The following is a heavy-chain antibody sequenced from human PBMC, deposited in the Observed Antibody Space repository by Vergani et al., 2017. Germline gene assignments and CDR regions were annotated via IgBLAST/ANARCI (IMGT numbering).Heavy chain of an antibody. J-gene: IGHJ4*02. V-gene: IGHV3-30*18. CDR2: ISYDGSNK. CDR3: AKVGSGRPIDY. CDR1: GFTFSSYG. Sequence: QVQLVESGGGVVQPGRSLSLSCAASGFTFSSYGMHWVRQAPGTGLEWVAVISYDGSNKYYADSVKGRFTISRDNSKNTLYLQMNSRRAEDTAVYYCAKVGSGRPIDYWGQGTLVTVSS. D-gene: IGHD3-10*01.